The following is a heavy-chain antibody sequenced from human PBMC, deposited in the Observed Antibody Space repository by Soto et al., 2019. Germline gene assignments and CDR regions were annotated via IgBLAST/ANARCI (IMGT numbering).Heavy chain of an antibody. J-gene: IGHJ4*02. V-gene: IGHV1-69*13. CDR3: ASGIQLWLRRINNGYSG. CDR2: IIPMFGTA. Sequence: ASVKVSCTAPGGTFSTYAISCVRQAPGQGLEWMGGIIPMFGTANYAQRFQDRVTITADESTNTVYMELSSLRSEDTAVYFCASGIQLWLRRINNGYSGWGQGTLVTVSS. CDR1: GGTFSTYA. D-gene: IGHD5-18*01.